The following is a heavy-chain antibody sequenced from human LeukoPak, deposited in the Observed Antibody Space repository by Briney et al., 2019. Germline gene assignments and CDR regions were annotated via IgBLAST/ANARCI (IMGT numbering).Heavy chain of an antibody. CDR3: ARGLSPRINMVRGVRPPFRGVFDY. V-gene: IGHV4-34*01. CDR1: GGSFSGYY. J-gene: IGHJ4*02. Sequence: SETLSLTCAVYGGSFSGYYWSWIRQPPGKGLEWIGEIYYSGSTNYNPSLKSRVTISVDTSKNQFSLKLSSVTAADTAVYYCARGLSPRINMVRGVRPPFRGVFDYWGQGTLVTVSS. D-gene: IGHD3-10*01. CDR2: IYYSGST.